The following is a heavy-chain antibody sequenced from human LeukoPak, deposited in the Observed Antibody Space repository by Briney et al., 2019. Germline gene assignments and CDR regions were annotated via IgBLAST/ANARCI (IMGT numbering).Heavy chain of an antibody. D-gene: IGHD1-26*01. CDR2: IYHSGST. CDR1: GGSVGSGDYY. CDR3: ARASSGSYSGPIYYYYYMDV. Sequence: SQTLSLTCTVSGGSVGSGDYYWSWIRQPPGKGLEWIGCIYHSGSTYYNPSLKSRVTISLDTPKHQFPLKLSSVTAADTAVYYCARASSGSYSGPIYYYYYMDVWGKGTTVTVSS. J-gene: IGHJ6*03. V-gene: IGHV4-30-4*08.